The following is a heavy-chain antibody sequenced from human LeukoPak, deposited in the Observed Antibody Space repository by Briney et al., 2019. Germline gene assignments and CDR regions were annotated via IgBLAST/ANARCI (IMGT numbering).Heavy chain of an antibody. CDR1: GYTFTSYG. V-gene: IGHV1-18*01. CDR3: ARDGKQQLGFDY. Sequence: ASVKVSCKASGYTFTSYGISWVREAPGQGLEWMGWISAYNSKTNHAQNFQGRVTMTTDTYTTTAYMELRSLRPDDTAVYYCARDGKQQLGFDYWGQGTLVTVSS. CDR2: ISAYNSKT. J-gene: IGHJ4*02. D-gene: IGHD6-13*01.